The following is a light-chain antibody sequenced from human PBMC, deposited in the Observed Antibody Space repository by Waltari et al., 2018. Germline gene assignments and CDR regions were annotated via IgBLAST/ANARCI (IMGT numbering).Light chain of an antibody. Sequence: DIQMTQSPSSLSTSVGDTVTITCRASQGINKYLNWYQQKPGKPPNLLIYDASNLETGVPSRFSGSGSGRHFTLTISSLQPEDIATYYCQQYGNLPPSVTFGQGTRLEIK. CDR1: QGINKY. CDR3: QQYGNLPPSVT. V-gene: IGKV1-33*01. J-gene: IGKJ5*01. CDR2: DAS.